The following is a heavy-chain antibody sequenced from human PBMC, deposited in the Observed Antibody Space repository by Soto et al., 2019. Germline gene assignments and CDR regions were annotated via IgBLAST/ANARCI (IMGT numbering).Heavy chain of an antibody. D-gene: IGHD6-19*01. V-gene: IGHV3-23*01. J-gene: IGHJ4*02. CDR2: ISGSGGST. CDR3: AKDFRIAVAGDYFDY. CDR1: GFTFSSYA. Sequence: GGSLRLSCAASGFTFSSYAMSWVLQAPGKGLEWVSAISGSGGSTYYADSVKGRFTISRDNSKNTLYLQMNSLRAEDTAVYYCAKDFRIAVAGDYFDYWGQGTLVTVSS.